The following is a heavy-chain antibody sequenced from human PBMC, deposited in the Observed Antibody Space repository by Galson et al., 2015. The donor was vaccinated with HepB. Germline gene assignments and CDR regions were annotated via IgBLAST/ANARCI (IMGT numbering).Heavy chain of an antibody. CDR3: AKAVGGQYYGSGSYSDY. Sequence: SLRLSCAASGITFSSYAMSWVRQAPGKGLEWVSAISGSGDRTHYADSVKGRFTISRDNSKNTLYLQMKGLRADDTALYYCAKAVGGQYYGSGSYSDYWGQGTLVTVSS. CDR1: GITFSSYA. V-gene: IGHV3-23*01. CDR2: ISGSGDRT. J-gene: IGHJ4*02. D-gene: IGHD3-10*01.